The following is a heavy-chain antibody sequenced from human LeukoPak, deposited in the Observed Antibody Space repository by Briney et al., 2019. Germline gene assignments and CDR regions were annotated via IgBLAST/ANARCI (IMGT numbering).Heavy chain of an antibody. V-gene: IGHV4-30-2*01. J-gene: IGHJ5*02. Sequence: PSQTLSLTCAVSGGSISGGGYSWSWIRQPPGKGLEWIGYIYHSGSTYYNPSLKSRVTISVDRSKNQFSLKLSSVTAADTAVYYCARDSYYYGSGSYDSRFDPWGRGTLVTVSS. CDR2: IYHSGST. CDR3: ARDSYYYGSGSYDSRFDP. CDR1: GGSISGGGYS. D-gene: IGHD3-10*01.